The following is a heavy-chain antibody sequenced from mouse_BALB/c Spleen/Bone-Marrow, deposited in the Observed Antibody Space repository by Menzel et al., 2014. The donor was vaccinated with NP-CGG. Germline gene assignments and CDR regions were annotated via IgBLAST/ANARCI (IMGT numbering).Heavy chain of an antibody. D-gene: IGHD1-1*01. CDR2: IYPGNVNT. V-gene: IGHV1S56*01. CDR3: ARSPGSSPAWFAY. CDR1: GYTFTSYY. J-gene: IGHJ3*01. Sequence: VQLQQSGPELVKPGASVRISCKASGYTFTSYYIHWVKQRPGQGLEWIGWIYPGNVNTKYNEKFKGKATLTADKSSSTACMQLSSLTSEDSAVYFCARSPGSSPAWFAYWGQGTLVTVSA.